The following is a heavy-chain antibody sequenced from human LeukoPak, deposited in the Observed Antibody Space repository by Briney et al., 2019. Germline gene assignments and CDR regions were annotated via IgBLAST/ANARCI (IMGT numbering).Heavy chain of an antibody. CDR3: ARYRTSGSYLFDY. CDR1: GGSLSGYY. CDR2: INHSGST. D-gene: IGHD1-26*01. Sequence: PSETLSLTCAVSGGSLSGYYWTWIRQPPGKGLEWIGEINHSGSTNYNPSLKSRVTISVDTSKNQFSLKLNSVTAADTAVYYCARYRTSGSYLFDYWGQGILVTVSS. J-gene: IGHJ4*02. V-gene: IGHV4-34*10.